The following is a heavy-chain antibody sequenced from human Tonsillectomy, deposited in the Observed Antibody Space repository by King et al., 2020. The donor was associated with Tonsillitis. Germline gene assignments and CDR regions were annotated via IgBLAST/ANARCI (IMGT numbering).Heavy chain of an antibody. CDR2: ISYDGSNK. CDR1: GFTFSSYA. Sequence: VQLVESGGGVVQPGRSLRLSCAASGFTFSSYAMHWVRQAPGKGLEWVAVISYDGSNKYYADSVKGRFTISRDNSKNTLYLQMNSLRAEDTAVYYCARSRRGLLWFATLGYCGQGTLVTVSS. J-gene: IGHJ4*02. D-gene: IGHD3-10*01. V-gene: IGHV3-30-3*01. CDR3: ARSRRGLLWFATLGY.